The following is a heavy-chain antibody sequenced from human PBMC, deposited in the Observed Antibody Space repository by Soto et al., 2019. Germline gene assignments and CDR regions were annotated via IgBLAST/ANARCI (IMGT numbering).Heavy chain of an antibody. J-gene: IGHJ5*02. D-gene: IGHD3-3*01. CDR2: ISFSGAHT. Sequence: EVRLLESGGGLVQPGGSLRLSCVASGITFSNSAMSWVRQAPGKGLEWVSGISFSGAHTYYADSVKGRFTISRDNSKNTLYLQINNLRVEDTAIYYCAKAREGETFCWLSWGQGTLVTVSS. CDR3: AKAREGETFCWLS. V-gene: IGHV3-23*01. CDR1: GITFSNSA.